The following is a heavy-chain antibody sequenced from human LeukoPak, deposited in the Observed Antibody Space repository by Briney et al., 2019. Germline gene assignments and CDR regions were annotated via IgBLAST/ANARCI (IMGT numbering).Heavy chain of an antibody. CDR3: ARTAGGYSHYYFDY. Sequence: SETLSLTCTVSGGSTSGYYWSWIRQPPGKGLEWIEYISYSGSTNYNPSLKSRVTMSVDTSKNQISLRLRSVTAADTAIYFCARTAGGYSHYYFDYWGQGTLVTVSS. J-gene: IGHJ4*02. V-gene: IGHV4-59*01. CDR2: ISYSGST. CDR1: GGSTSGYY. D-gene: IGHD2-15*01.